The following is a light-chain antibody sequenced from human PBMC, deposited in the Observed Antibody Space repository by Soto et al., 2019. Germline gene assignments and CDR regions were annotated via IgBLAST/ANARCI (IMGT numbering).Light chain of an antibody. CDR1: SSDVGGYDF. V-gene: IGLV2-11*01. CDR2: DVT. CDR3: QSYDSSLTNAV. J-gene: IGLJ2*01. Sequence: QSALTQPRSVSGSPGQSVTISCTGSSSDVGGYDFVSWYQQHPGKAPKLMLYDVTKRPSGVPDRFSGSKSGNSASLTISGLRPEDEADYHCQSYDSSLTNAVFGGGTKLTVL.